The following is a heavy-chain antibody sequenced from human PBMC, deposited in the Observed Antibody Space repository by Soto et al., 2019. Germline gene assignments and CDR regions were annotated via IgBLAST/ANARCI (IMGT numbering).Heavy chain of an antibody. Sequence: VESLKISCKGSGYNFAGYWIAWVRQMPGKGLELMGITYPSDSDTRYRPSFQGQVTISADKSISSAYLQWSSLRASDTAMYYCARGGVSTRTFDYWGKGTQVTVAS. CDR3: ARGGVSTRTFDY. CDR2: TYPSDSDT. D-gene: IGHD1-1*01. CDR1: GYNFAGYW. V-gene: IGHV5-51*01. J-gene: IGHJ4*02.